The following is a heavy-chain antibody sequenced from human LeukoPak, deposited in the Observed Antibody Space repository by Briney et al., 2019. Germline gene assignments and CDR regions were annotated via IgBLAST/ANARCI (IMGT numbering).Heavy chain of an antibody. CDR3: GVCSSSWLFDY. D-gene: IGHD6-13*01. J-gene: IGHJ4*02. Sequence: EASETLSLTCTVSGGSISSSSYYWGWIRQPPGKGLEWIGSIYYSGSTYYNPSLKSRVTISVDTSKNQFSLKPSSVTAADTAVYYCGVCSSSWLFDYWGQGTLVSVSS. CDR1: GGSISSSSYY. V-gene: IGHV4-39*01. CDR2: IYYSGST.